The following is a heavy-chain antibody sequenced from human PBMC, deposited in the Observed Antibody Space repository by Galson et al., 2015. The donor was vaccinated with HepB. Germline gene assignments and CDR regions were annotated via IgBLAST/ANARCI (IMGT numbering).Heavy chain of an antibody. V-gene: IGHV3-11*01. CDR2: ISSSGSTI. CDR1: GFTFSDYY. Sequence: SLRLSCAASGFTFSDYYMSWIRQAPGKGLEWVSYISSSGSTIYYADSVKGRFTISRDNAKNSLYLQMNSLRAEDTAVYYCARGKGDYYGPYQTNYYYYGMDVWGQGTTVTVSS. D-gene: IGHD3-10*01. CDR3: ARGKGDYYGPYQTNYYYYGMDV. J-gene: IGHJ6*02.